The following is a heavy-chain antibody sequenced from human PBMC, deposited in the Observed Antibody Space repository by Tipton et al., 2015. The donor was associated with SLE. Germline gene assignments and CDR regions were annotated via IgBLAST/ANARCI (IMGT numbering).Heavy chain of an antibody. CDR2: IYNSGNL. CDR3: ARGGYYYGSIDAVDI. V-gene: IGHV4-59*11. D-gene: IGHD3-10*01. J-gene: IGHJ3*02. CDR1: GDSISSHY. Sequence: TLSLTCTVSGDSISSHYWNWIRQPPGKGLEWIGYIYNSGNLNYNPSLRSRVTISGDTSKNQFSLKLSSVTAADTAVYYCARGGYYYGSIDAVDIWGQGTMVTVSS.